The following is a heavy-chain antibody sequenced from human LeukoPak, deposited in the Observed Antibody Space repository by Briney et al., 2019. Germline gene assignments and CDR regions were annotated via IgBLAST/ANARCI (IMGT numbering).Heavy chain of an antibody. Sequence: SETLSLTCTVSGGSISSYYWSWIRQPPGKGLEWIGYIYYSGSTNYNPSLKSRVTISVDTSKNQLSLKLSSVTAADTAVYYCARNLYVYYMDVWGKGTTVTVSS. CDR3: ARNLYVYYMDV. CDR1: GGSISSYY. J-gene: IGHJ6*03. V-gene: IGHV4-59*01. CDR2: IYYSGST. D-gene: IGHD2-8*01.